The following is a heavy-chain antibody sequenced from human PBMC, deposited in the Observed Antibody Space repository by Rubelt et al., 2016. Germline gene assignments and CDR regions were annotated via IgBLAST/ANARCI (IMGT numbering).Heavy chain of an antibody. V-gene: IGHV4-34*01. CDR1: GGSFSGYY. CDR2: INRSGST. J-gene: IGHJ4*02. CDR3: ARLWSPHTIDY. Sequence: GAGLLKPSETLSLTCAVYGGSFSGYYWSWIRQPPGKGLEWIGEINRSGSTNYNPSLKSRVTISVDTPKNQFSLKLSSVTAADTAVYYCARLWSPHTIDYWGQGTLVTVSS. D-gene: IGHD3-10*01.